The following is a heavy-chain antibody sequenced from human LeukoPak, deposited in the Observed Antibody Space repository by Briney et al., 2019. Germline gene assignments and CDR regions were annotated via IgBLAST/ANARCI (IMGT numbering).Heavy chain of an antibody. Sequence: GGSLRLSWAAPGFTFGNNAMTWVRQAPGKGLEGVAGIGGSVDRTYYADSVKGRFTISRDNSKNTLYVQMNSLRADDTAVYYCAFSVRGIVITGYDYWGQGTLVTVSS. CDR2: IGGSVDRT. CDR3: AFSVRGIVITGYDY. CDR1: GFTFGNNA. D-gene: IGHD1-26*01. V-gene: IGHV3-23*01. J-gene: IGHJ4*02.